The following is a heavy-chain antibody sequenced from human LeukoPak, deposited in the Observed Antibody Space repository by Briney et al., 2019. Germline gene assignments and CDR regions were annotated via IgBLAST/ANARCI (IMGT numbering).Heavy chain of an antibody. CDR2: IYYSGST. J-gene: IGHJ4*02. V-gene: IGHV4-39*02. CDR3: GREGLGYSSGWFFY. D-gene: IGHD6-19*01. Sequence: SETLSLTCTVSGGSISSSSYYWGWIRQPPGKGLEWIGSIYYSGSTYYNPSLKSRLTISVDTSKNDFSLKLSSVTAADTAVYYCGREGLGYSSGWFFYWGQGTLVTVSS. CDR1: GGSISSSSYY.